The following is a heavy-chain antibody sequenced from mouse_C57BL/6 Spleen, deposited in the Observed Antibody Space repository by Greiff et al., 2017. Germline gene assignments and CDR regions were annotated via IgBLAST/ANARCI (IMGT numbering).Heavy chain of an antibody. D-gene: IGHD1-1*01. V-gene: IGHV1-78*01. CDR3: ARGGYYGSSPWFAY. Sequence: VQGVESDAELVKPGASVKISCKVSGYTFTDHTIHWMKQRPEQGLEWIGYIYPRDGSTKYNEKFKGKATLTADKSSSTAYMQLNSLTSEDSAVYFCARGGYYGSSPWFAYWGQGTLVTVSA. J-gene: IGHJ3*01. CDR2: IYPRDGST. CDR1: GYTFTDHT.